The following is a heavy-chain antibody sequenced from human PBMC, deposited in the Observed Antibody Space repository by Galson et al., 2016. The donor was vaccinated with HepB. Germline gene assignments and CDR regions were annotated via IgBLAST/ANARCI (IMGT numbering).Heavy chain of an antibody. CDR1: GFTFNNHA. CDR2: ISPSGDNT. J-gene: IGHJ4*02. Sequence: SLRLSCAASGFTFNNHAMNWVRQAPGKGLEWVSTISPSGDNTYYADSVKGRFTTSRDISKNTLYLQMNSLRADDTALYYCARRGINWGFFDYWGQGTLVTVSS. CDR3: ARRGINWGFFDY. V-gene: IGHV3-23*01. D-gene: IGHD7-27*01.